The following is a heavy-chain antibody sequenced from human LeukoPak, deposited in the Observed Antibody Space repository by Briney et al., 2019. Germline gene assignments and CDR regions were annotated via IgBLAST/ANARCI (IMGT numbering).Heavy chain of an antibody. J-gene: IGHJ4*02. CDR2: LYYSGSA. CDR1: GGSISSRSYY. D-gene: IGHD2-15*01. Sequence: SETLSLTCTVSGGSISSRSYYWGWIRQPPGKGLEWIGSLYYSGSAYYNPSHKSRVTISVDTSKDQFSLKLSSVTAADTAVYYCTRHLAATITFDYWGQGTLVTVSS. CDR3: TRHLAATITFDY. V-gene: IGHV4-39*01.